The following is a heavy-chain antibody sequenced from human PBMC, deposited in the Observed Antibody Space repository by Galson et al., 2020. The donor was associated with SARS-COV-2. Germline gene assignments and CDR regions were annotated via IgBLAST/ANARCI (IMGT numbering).Heavy chain of an antibody. J-gene: IGHJ4*02. CDR1: GFTFSSYS. D-gene: IGHD5-12*01. V-gene: IGHV3-48*02. CDR3: AREGRNGAWLQGELEY. CDR2: ISFTTDII. Sequence: TGGSLRLSCAASGFTFSSYSMNWVRRAPGKGLEWLAYISFTTDIIYYADSVRGRFTISRDNAKNSLFLQMNSLRDEDTAVYYCAREGRNGAWLQGELEYWGQGALVAVSS.